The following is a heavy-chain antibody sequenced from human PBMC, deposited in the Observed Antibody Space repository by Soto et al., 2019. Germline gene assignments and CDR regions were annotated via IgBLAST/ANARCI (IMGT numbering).Heavy chain of an antibody. CDR3: AREEVGPRGALDI. V-gene: IGHV4-31*03. Sequence: TLSVTFTVSGGSISSGGYYWSWIRQHPGKGLEWIGYIYYSGSTYYNPSLKSRVTISVDTSKNQFSLKLSSVTDADTAVYYCAREEVGPRGALDIWGQGTMVTVS. D-gene: IGHD2-2*01. CDR1: GGSISSGGYY. J-gene: IGHJ3*02. CDR2: IYYSGST.